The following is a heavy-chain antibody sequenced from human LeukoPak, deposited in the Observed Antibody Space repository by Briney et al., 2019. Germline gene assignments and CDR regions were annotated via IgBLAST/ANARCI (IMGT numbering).Heavy chain of an antibody. CDR1: GFTFSSYG. J-gene: IGHJ5*02. V-gene: IGHV3-23*01. CDR3: AKDSNWNDGKFDP. Sequence: GGTLRLSCAASGFTFSSYGMGWVRQAPGKGLGRVSAISGSGGSTYYADSVKGRFTISRDNSKNTLYLQMNSLRAEDTAVYYCAKDSNWNDGKFDPWGQGTLVTVSS. D-gene: IGHD1-20*01. CDR2: ISGSGGST.